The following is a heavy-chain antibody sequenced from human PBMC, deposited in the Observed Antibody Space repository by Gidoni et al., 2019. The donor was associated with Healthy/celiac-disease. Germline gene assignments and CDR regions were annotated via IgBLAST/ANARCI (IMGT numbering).Heavy chain of an antibody. CDR3: ARGGGGENYGDRLTVDY. Sequence: QVQLVQSGAEVKKPGASVKVSCKASGYTFTGYYMHWVRQAPGQGLEWMGWINPNSGGTNYAQKFQGRVTMTRDTSISTAYMELSRLRSDDTAVYYCARGGGGENYGDRLTVDYWGQGTLVTVSS. D-gene: IGHD4-17*01. CDR1: GYTFTGYY. CDR2: INPNSGGT. J-gene: IGHJ4*02. V-gene: IGHV1-2*02.